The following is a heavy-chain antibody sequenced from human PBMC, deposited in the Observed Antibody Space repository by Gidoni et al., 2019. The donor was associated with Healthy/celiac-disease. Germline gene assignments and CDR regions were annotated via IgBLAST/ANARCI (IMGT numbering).Heavy chain of an antibody. D-gene: IGHD2-21*01. V-gene: IGHV3-13*05. CDR1: GFTFSSYD. J-gene: IGHJ4*02. CDR2: IGTAGDP. CDR3: VCSSPLLGFHY. Sequence: EVQLVESGGGWVKPGGSLRRSCAASGFTFSSYDMHWVRQATGKGLEWVSAIGTAGDPYYPGSVKGRFTISRENAKNSLYLQMNSLRAGDTAVYYCVCSSPLLGFHYWGQGTLVTVSS.